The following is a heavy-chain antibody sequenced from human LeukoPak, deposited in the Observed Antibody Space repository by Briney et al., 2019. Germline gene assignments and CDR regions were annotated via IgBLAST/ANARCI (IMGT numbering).Heavy chain of an antibody. CDR2: INHSGST. CDR3: ASGYSGYAQGVPNWFDP. CDR1: SGSFSGYY. J-gene: IGHJ5*02. D-gene: IGHD5-12*01. V-gene: IGHV4-34*01. Sequence: SSETLSLTCAVYSGSFSGYYWSWIRQPPGKGLEWIGEINHSGSTNYNPSLKSRVTISVDTSKNQFSLKLSSVTAADTAVYYCASGYSGYAQGVPNWFDPWGQGTLVTVSS.